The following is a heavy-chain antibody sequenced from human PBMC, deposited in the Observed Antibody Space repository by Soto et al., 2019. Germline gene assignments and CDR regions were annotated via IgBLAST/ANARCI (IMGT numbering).Heavy chain of an antibody. CDR3: AKGMYSSPHAFDI. J-gene: IGHJ3*02. V-gene: IGHV3-23*01. Sequence: GGSLRLSCAASGFTFTTAWINWVRQAPGKGLEWVSAISGSGGSTYYADSVKGRFTISRDNSKNTLFLQMNSLRAEDTAVYYCAKGMYSSPHAFDIWGQGTMVTVSS. D-gene: IGHD6-19*01. CDR1: GFTFTTAW. CDR2: ISGSGGST.